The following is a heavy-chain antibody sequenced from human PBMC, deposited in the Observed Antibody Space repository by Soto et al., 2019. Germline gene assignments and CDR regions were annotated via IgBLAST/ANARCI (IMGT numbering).Heavy chain of an antibody. CDR2: IWYDGSNK. Sequence: VGSLRLSCAASGFTFSSYGMHWVRQAPGKGLEWVAVIWYDGSNKYYADSVKGRFTISRDNSKNTLYLQMNSLRAEDTAVYYCAREKEERIAAAGGLGRYGMDVWGQGTTVTVLL. CDR3: AREKEERIAAAGGLGRYGMDV. V-gene: IGHV3-33*01. CDR1: GFTFSSYG. J-gene: IGHJ6*02. D-gene: IGHD6-13*01.